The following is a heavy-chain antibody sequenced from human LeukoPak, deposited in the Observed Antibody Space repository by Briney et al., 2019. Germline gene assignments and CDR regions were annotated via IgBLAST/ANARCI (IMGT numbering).Heavy chain of an antibody. CDR1: GFTFDDYA. V-gene: IGHV3-9*01. D-gene: IGHD6-13*01. CDR3: ARGAPRAAELCFDY. CDR2: ISWNSGSI. J-gene: IGHJ4*02. Sequence: GGSLRLSCAASGFTFDDYAMHWVRQAPGKGLEWVSGISWNSGSIGYADSVKGRFTISRDNAKNSLYLQMNSLRAEDTAVYYCARGAPRAAELCFDYWGQGTLVTVSS.